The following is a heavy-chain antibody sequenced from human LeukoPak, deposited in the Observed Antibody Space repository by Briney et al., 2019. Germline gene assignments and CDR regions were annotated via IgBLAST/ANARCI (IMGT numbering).Heavy chain of an antibody. D-gene: IGHD3-10*01. CDR3: ARDLSPVVRASPMGY. CDR2: ITYDGYYK. J-gene: IGHJ4*02. Sequence: GTSLRLSCAASGFTFTNYGMHWVRQAPGKGLEWVALITYDGYYKYYSDSVKGRFTISSDTSKHTLYLQMNSLRAEDTAVYYCARDLSPVVRASPMGYWGQGTPVTVSS. V-gene: IGHV3-30*03. CDR1: GFTFTNYG.